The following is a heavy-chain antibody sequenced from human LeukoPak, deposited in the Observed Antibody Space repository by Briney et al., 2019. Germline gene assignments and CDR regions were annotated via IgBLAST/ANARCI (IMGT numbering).Heavy chain of an antibody. CDR1: GFTFSSYW. CDR2: IKQDGSEK. V-gene: IGHV3-7*01. Sequence: SGGSLRLSCAASGFTFSSYWMSWVRQAPGKGLEWVANIKQDGSEKYYVDSVKGRFTISRDNAKNSLYLQMNSLRAEDTAVYYCARVHHYYDSSGYYYPLYFDHWGQGTLVTVSS. J-gene: IGHJ4*02. D-gene: IGHD3-22*01. CDR3: ARVHHYYDSSGYYYPLYFDH.